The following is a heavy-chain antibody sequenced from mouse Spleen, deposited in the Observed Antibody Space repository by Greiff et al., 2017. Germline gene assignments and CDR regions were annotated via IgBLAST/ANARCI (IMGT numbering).Heavy chain of an antibody. CDR1: GYTFTSYW. Sequence: EVQLQQSGTVLARPGASVKMSCKTSGYTFTSYWMHWVKQRPGQGLEWIGAIYPGNSDTSYNQKFKGKAKLTAVTSASTAYMELSSLTNEDSAVYYCTRYYYDYDDGSYFDYWGQGTTLTVSS. J-gene: IGHJ2*01. V-gene: IGHV1-5*01. CDR3: TRYYYDYDDGSYFDY. CDR2: IYPGNSDT. D-gene: IGHD2-4*01.